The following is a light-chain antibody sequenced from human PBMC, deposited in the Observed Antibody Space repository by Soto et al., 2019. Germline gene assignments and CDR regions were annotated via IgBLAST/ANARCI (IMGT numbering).Light chain of an antibody. CDR2: AAS. V-gene: IGKV1-9*01. CDR3: QQFNSYPLT. J-gene: IGKJ4*01. Sequence: DIPLTQSPSFLSASVGDRVTITCRASQGITTYLAWYQQKPGKAPELLIYAASTLQSGVPSRFSGSGSGTEFTLTISSLQPEDFATYYCQQFNSYPLTFGGGTKVEIK. CDR1: QGITTY.